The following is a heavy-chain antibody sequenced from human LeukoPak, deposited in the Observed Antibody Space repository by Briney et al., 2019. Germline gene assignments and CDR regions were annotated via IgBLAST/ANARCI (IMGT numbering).Heavy chain of an antibody. Sequence: ASVKVSCKXSGYTFTSYGISWVRQAPGQGLEWMGWISAYNGNTNYSQKLQGRVTMTTDTSTSTAYMELRSLRSDDTAVYSFAREKPAYGDFFDYWGQGTLVTVSS. J-gene: IGHJ4*02. CDR3: AREKPAYGDFFDY. CDR2: ISAYNGNT. CDR1: GYTFTSYG. V-gene: IGHV1-18*01. D-gene: IGHD4-17*01.